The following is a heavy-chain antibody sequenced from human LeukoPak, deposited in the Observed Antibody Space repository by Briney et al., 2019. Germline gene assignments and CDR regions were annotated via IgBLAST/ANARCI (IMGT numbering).Heavy chain of an antibody. D-gene: IGHD1-1*01. Sequence: GGSLRLSCAASGFTFDDYAMHWVRQAPWKGLEWVSGISWNSGSIGYADSVKGRFTISRDNAKNSLYLQMNSLRAEDTALYYCAKSSKHRGTSRFDYWGQGTLVTVSS. CDR3: AKSSKHRGTSRFDY. V-gene: IGHV3-9*01. CDR2: ISWNSGSI. J-gene: IGHJ4*02. CDR1: GFTFDDYA.